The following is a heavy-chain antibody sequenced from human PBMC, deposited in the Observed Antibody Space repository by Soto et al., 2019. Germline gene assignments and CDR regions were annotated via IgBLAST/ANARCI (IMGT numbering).Heavy chain of an antibody. CDR2: ISGSGGST. CDR3: AKEDYDILTGPYNWFDP. D-gene: IGHD3-9*01. Sequence: GGSLRLSCAASGFTFSSYWMHWVRQAPGKGLEWVSAISGSGGSTYYADSVKGRFTISRDNSKNTLYLQMNSLRAEDTAVYYCAKEDYDILTGPYNWFDPWGQGTLVTVSS. J-gene: IGHJ5*02. V-gene: IGHV3-23*01. CDR1: GFTFSSYW.